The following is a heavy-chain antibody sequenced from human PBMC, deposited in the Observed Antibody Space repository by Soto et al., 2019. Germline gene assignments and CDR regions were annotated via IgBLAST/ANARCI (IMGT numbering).Heavy chain of an antibody. D-gene: IGHD3-9*01. CDR2: MWYDGSNK. V-gene: IGHV3-33*01. CDR3: ASGVNVLRYFDWWERPDY. CDR1: GFTFSSYG. J-gene: IGHJ4*02. Sequence: QVQLVESGGGVVQPGRSLRLSCAASGFTFSSYGMQWVRQAPGKGLEWVAVMWYDGSNKYYADSVKGRFTISRDNSKNTLYLQMNSLRDEDTAVYYCASGVNVLRYFDWWERPDYWGLGTLVTVSS.